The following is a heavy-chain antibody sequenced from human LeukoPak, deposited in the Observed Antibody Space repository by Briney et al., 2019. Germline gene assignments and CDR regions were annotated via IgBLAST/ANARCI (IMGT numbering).Heavy chain of an antibody. CDR1: GGSISSGTYY. CDR3: ARLALVGASRVVDY. CDR2: IYSSGST. V-gene: IGHV4-39*01. J-gene: IGHJ4*02. Sequence: PSETLSLTCTVSGGSISSGTYYWGWVRQPPGTGREWIGSIYSSGSTYYNPSLKSRVTISVDTSKNQFSLNLSSVTAADTAVYYCARLALVGASRVVDYWGQGTLVTVSS. D-gene: IGHD1-26*01.